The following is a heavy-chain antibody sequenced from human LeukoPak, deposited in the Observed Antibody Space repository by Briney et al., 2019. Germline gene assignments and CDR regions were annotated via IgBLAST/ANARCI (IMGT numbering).Heavy chain of an antibody. CDR2: ISYDGSNK. V-gene: IGHV3-30*01. CDR1: GFTFSSYA. Sequence: GGSLRLSCAASGFTFSSYAMHWVRQAPGKGLEWVAVISYDGSNKYYADSVKGRFTISRDNSKNTLYLQMNSLRAEDTAVYYCARVPKRYSYGYDYFDYWGQGTQVTVSS. J-gene: IGHJ4*02. CDR3: ARVPKRYSYGYDYFDY. D-gene: IGHD5-18*01.